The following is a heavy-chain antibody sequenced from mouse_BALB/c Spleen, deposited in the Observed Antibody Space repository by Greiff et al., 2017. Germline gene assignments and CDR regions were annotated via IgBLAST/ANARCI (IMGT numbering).Heavy chain of an antibody. D-gene: IGHD2-3*01. Sequence: EVQLVESGGGLVQPGGSRKLSCAASGFTFSSFGMHWVRQAPEKGLEWVAYISSGSSTIYYADTVKGRFTISRDNPKNTLFLQMTSLRSEDTAMYYCARRDGYSLGVWGAGTTVTVSS. J-gene: IGHJ1*01. CDR1: GFTFSSFG. CDR3: ARRDGYSLGV. V-gene: IGHV5-17*02. CDR2: ISSGSSTI.